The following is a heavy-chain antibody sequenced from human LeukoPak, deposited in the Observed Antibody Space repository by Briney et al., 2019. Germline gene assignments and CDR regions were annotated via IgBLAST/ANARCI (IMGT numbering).Heavy chain of an antibody. V-gene: IGHV1-69*13. Sequence: GASVKVSCKASGGNLSSYAMTWVRQAPGQGLEWMGGIIPFFATINYAQKFQGRVTVTADESTSTSYMELTSLRSDDTAVYYCVRGLGYCSAGNCYLFGMDVWGQGTTVTVSS. CDR1: GGNLSSYA. CDR3: VRGLGYCSAGNCYLFGMDV. D-gene: IGHD2-15*01. J-gene: IGHJ6*02. CDR2: IIPFFATI.